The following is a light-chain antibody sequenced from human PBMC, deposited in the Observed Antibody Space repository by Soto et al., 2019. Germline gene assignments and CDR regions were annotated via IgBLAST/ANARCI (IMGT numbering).Light chain of an antibody. Sequence: EIVLTQSPGTLSLPPVESATLSCRASQSVGRNYLAWFQHQPDQAPRLLIYDASNRTTGVPGRVSGSGSGTDFTLSVTRLEPEAFAVYYCHQYAVSPLGVGGGTTVVIK. CDR1: QSVGRNY. CDR3: HQYAVSPLG. CDR2: DAS. J-gene: IGKJ4*01. V-gene: IGKV3-20*01.